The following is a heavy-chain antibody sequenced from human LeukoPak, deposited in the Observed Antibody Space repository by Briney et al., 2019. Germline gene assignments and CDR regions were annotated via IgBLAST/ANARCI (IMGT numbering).Heavy chain of an antibody. CDR1: EFTFRSYA. CDR2: ISYDGNNI. V-gene: IGHV3-30-3*02. CDR3: AKSRAGAYLRAFDF. Sequence: GGSLRLSCVASEFTFRSYAVHWVRRAPGKGLEWVTLISYDGNNIYYADSVKGRFTISRDNSKNTLFLLMNSLTADDTAVYYCAKSRAGAYLRAFDFWGQGTLVTVSS. D-gene: IGHD1-26*01. J-gene: IGHJ4*02.